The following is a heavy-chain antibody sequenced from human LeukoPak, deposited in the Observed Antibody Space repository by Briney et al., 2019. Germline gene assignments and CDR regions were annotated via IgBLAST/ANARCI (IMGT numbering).Heavy chain of an antibody. CDR1: GYTFTSYA. J-gene: IGHJ4*02. CDR2: INAGNGNT. V-gene: IGHV1-3*01. CDR3: ARDSSGWYVPRPVDY. D-gene: IGHD6-19*01. Sequence: GASVKVSCKASGYTFTSYAMHWVRQAPGQRLEWMGWINAGNGNTKYSQKFQGRVTITRDTSASTAYMELSSLRSEDTAVYYCARDSSGWYVPRPVDYWGQGTLVTVSS.